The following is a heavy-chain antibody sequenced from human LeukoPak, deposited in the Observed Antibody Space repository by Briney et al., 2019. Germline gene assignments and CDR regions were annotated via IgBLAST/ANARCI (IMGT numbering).Heavy chain of an antibody. CDR1: GFTFSSYS. J-gene: IGHJ3*02. CDR2: ISSSSSYI. CDR3: ARGGTYYYGSGSYEAFDI. D-gene: IGHD3-10*01. V-gene: IGHV3-21*01. Sequence: GGSLRLSCAASGFTFSSYSMNWVRQAPGKGLEWVSSISSSSSYIYYADSVKGRFTISRDNAKNSLYLQMNSLRAEDTAVYYCARGGTYYYGSGSYEAFDIWGQGTMVTVSS.